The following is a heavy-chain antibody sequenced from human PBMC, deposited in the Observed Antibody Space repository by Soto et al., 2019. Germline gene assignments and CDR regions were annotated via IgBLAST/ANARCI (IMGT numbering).Heavy chain of an antibody. J-gene: IGHJ4*02. V-gene: IGHV1-2*02. CDR3: ARGQGGGRFDY. CDR1: GYTFTGYY. CDR2: INPNSGGT. D-gene: IGHD3-16*01. Sequence: ASVKVSCKASGYTFTGYYMHWVRQAPGQGLEWMGWINPNSGGTNYAQKFQGRVTMTRDTSISTAYMELSRLRSHATAVYYSARGQGGGRFDYWGQGTLVTVSS.